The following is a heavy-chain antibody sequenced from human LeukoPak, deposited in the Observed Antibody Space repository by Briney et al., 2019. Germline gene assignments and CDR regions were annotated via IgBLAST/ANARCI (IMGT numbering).Heavy chain of an antibody. J-gene: IGHJ5*02. CDR1: GGSFSGYY. Sequence: SETLSLTCAVYGGSFSGYYWSWIRQPPGKGLEWIGEINHSGSTNYNPSLKSRVTISVDTSKNQFSLKLSSVTAADTAVYYRARGPHFGNCSGGSCYSSNWFDPWGQGTLVTVSS. D-gene: IGHD2-15*01. CDR2: INHSGST. CDR3: ARGPHFGNCSGGSCYSSNWFDP. V-gene: IGHV4-34*01.